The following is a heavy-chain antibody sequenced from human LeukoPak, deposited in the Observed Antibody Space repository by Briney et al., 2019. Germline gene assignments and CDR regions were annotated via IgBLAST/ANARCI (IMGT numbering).Heavy chain of an antibody. CDR1: GGSISSYY. J-gene: IGHJ3*02. Sequence: PSETLPLTCTVSGGSISSYYWSWIRQPPGKGLEWIGYIYYSGSTNYNPSLKSRVTISVDTSKNQFSLKLSSVTAADTAVYYCARARVVVVPAARGDAFDIWGQGTMVTVSS. CDR3: ARARVVVVPAARGDAFDI. D-gene: IGHD2-2*01. CDR2: IYYSGST. V-gene: IGHV4-59*12.